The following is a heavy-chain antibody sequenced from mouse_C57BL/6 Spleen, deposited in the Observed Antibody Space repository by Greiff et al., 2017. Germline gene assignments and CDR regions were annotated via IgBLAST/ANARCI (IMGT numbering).Heavy chain of an antibody. CDR3: ARSPFITTVVGPMDY. CDR2: IYPGDGDT. D-gene: IGHD1-1*01. V-gene: IGHV1-80*01. CDR1: GYAFSSYW. Sequence: VQLQQSGAELVKPGASVKISCKASGYAFSSYWMNWVKQRPGKGLEWIGQIYPGDGDTNYNGKFKGKATLTADKSSSPAYMQLSSLTSEDSAVYFCARSPFITTVVGPMDYWGQGTSVTVSS. J-gene: IGHJ4*01.